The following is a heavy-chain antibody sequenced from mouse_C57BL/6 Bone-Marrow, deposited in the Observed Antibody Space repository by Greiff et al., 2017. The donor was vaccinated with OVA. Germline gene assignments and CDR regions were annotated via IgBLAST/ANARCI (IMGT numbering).Heavy chain of an antibody. D-gene: IGHD2-3*01. CDR3: TRPMRHWYFDV. CDR2: IDPETGGT. CDR1: GYTFTDYE. J-gene: IGHJ1*03. V-gene: IGHV1-15*01. Sequence: VQLQQSGAELVRPGASVTLSCKASGYTFTDYEMHWVKQTPVHGLEWIGAIDPETGGTAYNQKFKGKAILTADKSSSTAYMELRSLTSEDSAVYYCTRPMRHWYFDVWGTGTTVTVSS.